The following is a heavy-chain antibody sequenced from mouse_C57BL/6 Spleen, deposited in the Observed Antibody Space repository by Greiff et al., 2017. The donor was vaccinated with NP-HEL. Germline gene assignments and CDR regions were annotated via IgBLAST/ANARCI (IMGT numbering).Heavy chain of an antibody. CDR1: GYAFSSYW. D-gene: IGHD1-1*01. Sequence: QVQLQQSGAELVKPGASVKISCKASGYAFSSYWMNWVKQRPGKGLEWIGQIYPGDGDTNYNGKFKGKATLTADKSSSTAYMQLSSLTSEDSAVYACARRDYGSSVFDYWGQGTTLTVSS. J-gene: IGHJ2*01. CDR3: ARRDYGSSVFDY. CDR2: IYPGDGDT. V-gene: IGHV1-80*01.